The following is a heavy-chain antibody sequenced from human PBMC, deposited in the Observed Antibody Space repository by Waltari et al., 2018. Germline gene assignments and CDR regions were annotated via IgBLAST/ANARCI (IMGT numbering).Heavy chain of an antibody. V-gene: IGHV4-39*01. CDR2: IYYSGSI. Sequence: QLQLQESGPGLVKPSETLSLTCRVSGGSISSSRYYWGWIRQSPGKGLEWIGRIYYSGSIYYNPTLQSRVTISGDTSKNQFSLNLSSVTAADTAVYYCARHWKRNGYRFDPWGQGTRVNVSS. J-gene: IGHJ5*02. CDR1: GGSISSSRYY. D-gene: IGHD5-12*01. CDR3: ARHWKRNGYRFDP.